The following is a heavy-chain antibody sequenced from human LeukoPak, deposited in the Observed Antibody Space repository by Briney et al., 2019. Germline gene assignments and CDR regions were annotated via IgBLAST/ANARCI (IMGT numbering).Heavy chain of an antibody. D-gene: IGHD2-21*02. J-gene: IGHJ4*02. CDR2: IKQDGSEK. CDR3: ARVRYCGGDCYFNDY. CDR1: GFTFSSYW. Sequence: GGSLRFSCAASGFTFSSYWMTWVRQAPGKGLEWVANIKQDGSEKYYVDSVKGRFTISRDNAKNSLYLQMNSLRAEDTAVYYCARVRYCGGDCYFNDYWGQGTLVTVSS. V-gene: IGHV3-7*03.